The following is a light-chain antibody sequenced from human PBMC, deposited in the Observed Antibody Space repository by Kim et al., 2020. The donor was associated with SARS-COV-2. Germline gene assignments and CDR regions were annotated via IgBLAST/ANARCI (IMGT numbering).Light chain of an antibody. CDR1: NLGSKS. J-gene: IGLJ2*01. Sequence: APGKTARISCGGNNLGSKSVHWYQQKPGQAPVLVIYYDSHRPSGIPERFSGSNSGNTATLTISRVEAGDEADYYCQVWDSSSDHVVFGGGTQLTVL. CDR2: YDS. V-gene: IGLV3-21*04. CDR3: QVWDSSSDHVV.